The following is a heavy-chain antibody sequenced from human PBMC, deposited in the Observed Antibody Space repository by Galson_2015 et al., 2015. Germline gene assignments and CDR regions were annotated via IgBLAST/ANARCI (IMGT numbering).Heavy chain of an antibody. V-gene: IGHV1-3*01. D-gene: IGHD2-15*01. CDR3: ARELGYCSGGSCYDWFDP. J-gene: IGHJ5*02. CDR2: INAGNGNT. CDR1: GYTFTSYA. Sequence: SVKVSCKASGYTFTSYAMHWVRQAPGQRLEWMGWINAGNGNTKYSQKFQGRVTITRDTSASTAYMELSSLRSEDTAVYYCARELGYCSGGSCYDWFDPWGQGTLVTVSS.